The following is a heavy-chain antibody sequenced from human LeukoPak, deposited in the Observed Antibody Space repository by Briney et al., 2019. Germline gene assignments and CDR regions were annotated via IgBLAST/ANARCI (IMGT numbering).Heavy chain of an antibody. Sequence: SETLSLTCTVSGGSISGYYWSWIRQPPGKGLEWIGEINHSGSINYNPSLKSRVTISADTSKNQFSLKLSSVTAADTAVYYCARSAAAQSTYDYWGQGTLVTVSS. D-gene: IGHD6-13*01. CDR1: GGSISGYY. V-gene: IGHV4-34*01. CDR3: ARSAAAQSTYDY. J-gene: IGHJ4*02. CDR2: INHSGSI.